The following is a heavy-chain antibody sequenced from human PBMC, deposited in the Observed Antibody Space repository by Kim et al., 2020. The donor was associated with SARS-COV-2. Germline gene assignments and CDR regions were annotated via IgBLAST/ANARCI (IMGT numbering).Heavy chain of an antibody. CDR3: ARGGDDYGDYEDAFDV. CDR1: GFTFSSYW. V-gene: IGHV3-74*01. CDR2: INSDGSST. Sequence: EGSLRLSCAASGFTFSSYWMHWVRQAPGKGLVWVSRINSDGSSTSYADSVKGRFTISRDNAKNTLYLQMNSLRAEDTAVYYCARGGDDYGDYEDAFDVWGRGTMVTVSS. D-gene: IGHD4-17*01. J-gene: IGHJ3*01.